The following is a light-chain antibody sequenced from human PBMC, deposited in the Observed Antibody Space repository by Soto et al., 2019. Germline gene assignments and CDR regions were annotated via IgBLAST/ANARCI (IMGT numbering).Light chain of an antibody. Sequence: DIEMTQSPSSLSVSVRDRVTIACQASQDITNYLNWYQQKPGKAPRLLLYDASSLEIRVPSRFSGSGSGTDFTITISILQPEHIATYYYQYYYHPPYTFGQGTRLEIK. CDR1: QDITNY. J-gene: IGKJ5*01. CDR3: QYYYHPPYT. CDR2: DAS. V-gene: IGKV1-33*01.